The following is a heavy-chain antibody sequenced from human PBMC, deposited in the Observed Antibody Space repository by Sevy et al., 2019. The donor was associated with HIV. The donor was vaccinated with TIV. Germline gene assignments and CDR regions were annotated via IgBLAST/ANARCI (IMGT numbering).Heavy chain of an antibody. V-gene: IGHV3-7*01. D-gene: IGHD3-10*01. CDR2: IKQDGSEK. J-gene: IGHJ4*02. Sequence: GGSLILSCEASGFVFSSHWMTWVRQAPGKGLEWVANIKQDGSEKYYVDSVKGRFTISRDNAKNSLYLRMNRLRVEDTAMYYCTSDYFWGQGSLVTVSS. CDR1: GFVFSSHW. CDR3: TSDYF.